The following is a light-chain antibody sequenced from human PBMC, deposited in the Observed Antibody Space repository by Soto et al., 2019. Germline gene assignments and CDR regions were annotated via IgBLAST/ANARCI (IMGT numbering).Light chain of an antibody. CDR2: DAS. Sequence: EIVLTQSPATLSLSPGERATLSCRASQSVSSYLAWYQQRPGQAPRLLISDASNRATGIPARFSGSGSGTDFTLTIISLEPEDFAVYYCQQRSNWPLTFGGGTKVEIK. J-gene: IGKJ4*01. CDR3: QQRSNWPLT. V-gene: IGKV3-11*01. CDR1: QSVSSY.